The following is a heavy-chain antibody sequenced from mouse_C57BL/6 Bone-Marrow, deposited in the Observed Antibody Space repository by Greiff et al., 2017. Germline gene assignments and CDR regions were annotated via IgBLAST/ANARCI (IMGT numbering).Heavy chain of an antibody. CDR3: ARSAYYGNYVSWFAY. CDR1: GYTFTSYW. D-gene: IGHD2-10*01. V-gene: IGHV1-52*01. CDR2: IDPSDSET. Sequence: QVQLQQPGAELVRPGSSVKLSCKASGYTFTSYWMHWVKQRPIQGLEWIGNIDPSDSETHYNQKFKDKATLTVAKSSNTAYMQLSSLTSEDSAVYYCARSAYYGNYVSWFAYWGQGTLVTVSA. J-gene: IGHJ3*01.